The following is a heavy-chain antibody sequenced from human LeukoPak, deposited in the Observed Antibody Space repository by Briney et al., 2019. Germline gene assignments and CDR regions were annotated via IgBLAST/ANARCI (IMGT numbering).Heavy chain of an antibody. D-gene: IGHD3-22*01. CDR2: IYYSGST. J-gene: IGHJ2*01. V-gene: IGHV4-39*07. CDR3: ARSRQHYYESSGNYEIFNWYFDL. Sequence: SETLSLTCTVSGGSISSSSYYWGWIRQPPGKGLEWIGSIYYSGSTYYNPSLKSRVTISVDTSKNQFFLKLSSVTAADTAVYYCARSRQHYYESSGNYEIFNWYFDLWGRGTLVTVSS. CDR1: GGSISSSSYY.